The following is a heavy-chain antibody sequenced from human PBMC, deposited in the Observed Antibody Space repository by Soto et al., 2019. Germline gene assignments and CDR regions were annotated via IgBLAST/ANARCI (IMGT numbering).Heavy chain of an antibody. Sequence: GGSLRLSCAASGFTFSSYWMSWVRQAPGKGLEWVANIKQDGSEKYYVDSVKGRFTISRDNAKNSLYLQMNSLRAEDTAVYYCARFDCSGGSCYGRSFGYWGQGTLVTVSS. CDR2: IKQDGSEK. V-gene: IGHV3-7*05. D-gene: IGHD2-15*01. CDR1: GFTFSSYW. CDR3: ARFDCSGGSCYGRSFGY. J-gene: IGHJ4*02.